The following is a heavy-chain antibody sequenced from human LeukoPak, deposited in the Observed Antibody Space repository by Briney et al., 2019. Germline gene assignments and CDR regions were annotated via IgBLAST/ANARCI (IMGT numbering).Heavy chain of an antibody. J-gene: IGHJ4*02. D-gene: IGHD3-9*01. CDR3: ARALTIGGFDY. CDR2: ISAYNGNT. Sequence: ASVKVSCKASGYTFTSYGISWVRQAPGQGLEWMGWISAYNGNTNYAQKLQSRVTMTTDTSTSTAYMELKSLRSDDTAVYYCARALTIGGFDYWGQGTLVTVSS. CDR1: GYTFTSYG. V-gene: IGHV1-18*04.